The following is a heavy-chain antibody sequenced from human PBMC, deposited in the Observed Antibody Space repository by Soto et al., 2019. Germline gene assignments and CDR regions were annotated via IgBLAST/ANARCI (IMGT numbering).Heavy chain of an antibody. J-gene: IGHJ3*02. CDR3: ARDSSKDYGDSAGDAFDI. V-gene: IGHV4-30-4*01. CDR2: IYNSGTT. CDR1: GGSISSADHY. D-gene: IGHD4-17*01. Sequence: SETLSLTCTVSGGSISSADHYWTWIRQPPGKGLEWIGYIYNSGTTYYNPSLKSRVTISIHTSKSQFSLKLSSVTAADTAVYFCARDSSKDYGDSAGDAFDIWGQGTLVTVSS.